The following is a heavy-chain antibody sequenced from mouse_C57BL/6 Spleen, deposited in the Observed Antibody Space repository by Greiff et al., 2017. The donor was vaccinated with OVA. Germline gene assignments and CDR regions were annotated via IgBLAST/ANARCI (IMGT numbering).Heavy chain of an antibody. J-gene: IGHJ2*01. CDR3: ARGTTVVFDY. V-gene: IGHV1-52*01. D-gene: IGHD1-1*01. Sequence: QVQLQQPGAELVRPGSSVKLSCKASGYTFTSYWMHWVKQRPIQGLEWIGNIDPSDSATHYNHKFKDKATLTVDKSSSTAYMQLSSLTSEDSAVYYCARGTTVVFDYWGQGTTLTVSS. CDR1: GYTFTSYW. CDR2: IDPSDSAT.